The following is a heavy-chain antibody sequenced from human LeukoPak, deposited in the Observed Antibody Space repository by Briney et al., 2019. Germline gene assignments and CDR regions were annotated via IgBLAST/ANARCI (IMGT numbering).Heavy chain of an antibody. CDR2: INPNSGGT. Sequence: ASVKVSCKASGYTFTGYYMHWVRQAPGQGLEWMGWINPNSGGTNYAQKFQGRVTMTRDTSISTAYMELSRLRSDDTAVYYYAIAYCSSTSCYTFKWGFDYWGQGTLVTVSS. CDR3: AIAYCSSTSCYTFKWGFDY. D-gene: IGHD2-2*02. J-gene: IGHJ4*02. V-gene: IGHV1-2*02. CDR1: GYTFTGYY.